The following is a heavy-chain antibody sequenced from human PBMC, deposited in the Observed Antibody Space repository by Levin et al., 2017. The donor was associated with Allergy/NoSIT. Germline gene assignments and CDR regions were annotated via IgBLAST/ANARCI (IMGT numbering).Heavy chain of an antibody. CDR2: ISSSSSYI. D-gene: IGHD3-10*01. Sequence: GGSLRLSCAASGFTFSSYSMNWVRQAPGKGLEWVSSISSSSSYIYYADSVKGRFTISRDNAKNSLYLQMNSLRAEDTAVYYCARSSGSYPSDFDYWGQGTLVTVSS. CDR1: GFTFSSYS. V-gene: IGHV3-21*01. J-gene: IGHJ4*02. CDR3: ARSSGSYPSDFDY.